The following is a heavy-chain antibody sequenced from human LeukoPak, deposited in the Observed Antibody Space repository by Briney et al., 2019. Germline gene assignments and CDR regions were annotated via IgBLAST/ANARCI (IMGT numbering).Heavy chain of an antibody. CDR3: ARHTGEGSHFQH. D-gene: IGHD3-16*01. Sequence: GEPLKISCKASGYTFTNYWIGWVRQMPGEGLEWTGIIYPGDSDTRYSPSFRGQVIISADKSIRTAYLQWTSLKASDTAMYYCARHTGEGSHFQHWGQGSLVTVSS. CDR1: GYTFTNYW. V-gene: IGHV5-51*01. CDR2: IYPGDSDT. J-gene: IGHJ1*01.